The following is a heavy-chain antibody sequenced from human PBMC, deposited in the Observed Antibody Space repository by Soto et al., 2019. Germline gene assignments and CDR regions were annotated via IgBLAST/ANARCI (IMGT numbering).Heavy chain of an antibody. CDR3: AFAAVSFYYYYGMDV. J-gene: IGHJ6*02. Sequence: EVQLVESGGGLVQRGGSLRLSCAASGLTFSSYSMNWGRQAPGKGLEWVSYISSSSSTIYYADSVKGRFTISRNNAKNSLYMQMTTLRSEDTAVYSCAFAAVSFYYYYGMDVWGQGPTVTVSS. CDR2: ISSSSSTI. V-gene: IGHV3-48*01. D-gene: IGHD6-13*01. CDR1: GLTFSSYS.